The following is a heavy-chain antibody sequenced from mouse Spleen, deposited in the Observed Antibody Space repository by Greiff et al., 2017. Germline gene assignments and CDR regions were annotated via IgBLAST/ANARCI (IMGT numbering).Heavy chain of an antibody. CDR1: GFTFSDYG. D-gene: IGHD1-1*01. Sequence: EVQLVESGGGLVKPGGSLKLSCAASGFTFSDYGMHWVRQAPEKGLEWVAYISSGSSTIYYADTVTGRFTISRENAKNTLYLEMSSLRSEDTAMYYCARRGSSLRYAMDYWGQGTSVTVSS. CDR2: ISSGSSTI. CDR3: ARRGSSLRYAMDY. J-gene: IGHJ4*01. V-gene: IGHV5-17*03.